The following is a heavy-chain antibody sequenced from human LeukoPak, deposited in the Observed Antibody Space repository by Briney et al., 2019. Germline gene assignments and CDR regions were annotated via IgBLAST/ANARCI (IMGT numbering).Heavy chain of an antibody. CDR3: ATASWGDCGYFDY. CDR2: IYYSGST. J-gene: IGHJ4*02. D-gene: IGHD2-21*02. Sequence: SETLSLTCTVSGGSISSYYWSWIRQPPGKGLEWIGYIYYSGSTNYNPSLKSRVTISVDTSKNQFSLKLSSVTAADTAVYYCATASWGDCGYFDYWGQGTLVTVSS. V-gene: IGHV4-59*01. CDR1: GGSISSYY.